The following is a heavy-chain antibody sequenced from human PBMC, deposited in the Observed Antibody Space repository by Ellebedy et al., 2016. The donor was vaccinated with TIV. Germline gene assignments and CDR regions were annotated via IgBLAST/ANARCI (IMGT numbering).Heavy chain of an antibody. D-gene: IGHD3-10*01. CDR1: GFTFSSYW. J-gene: IGHJ4*02. CDR3: ARDPVYGSGSYYDY. Sequence: GESLKISCAASGFTFSSYWMHWVRQAPGKGLVWVSRINSDGTSTSYADSVKGRFTISRDNAKNTLYLEMNSLRAEDTAVYYCARDPVYGSGSYYDYWGQGTLVTVSS. V-gene: IGHV3-74*01. CDR2: INSDGTST.